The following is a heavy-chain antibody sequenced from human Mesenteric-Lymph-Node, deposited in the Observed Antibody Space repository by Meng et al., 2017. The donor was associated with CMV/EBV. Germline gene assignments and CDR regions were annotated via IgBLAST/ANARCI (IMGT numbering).Heavy chain of an antibody. D-gene: IGHD3-10*01. Sequence: GSLRLSCVASGFIFRNAWMNWVRQAPGKGLEWIGEIYHSGSTNYNPSLKSRVTISVDKSKNQFSLKLSSVTAADTAVYYCARDKRGPYYYYGMDVWGQGTTVTVSS. CDR2: IYHSGST. J-gene: IGHJ6*02. V-gene: IGHV4-4*02. CDR3: ARDKRGPYYYYGMDV. CDR1: GFIFRNAW.